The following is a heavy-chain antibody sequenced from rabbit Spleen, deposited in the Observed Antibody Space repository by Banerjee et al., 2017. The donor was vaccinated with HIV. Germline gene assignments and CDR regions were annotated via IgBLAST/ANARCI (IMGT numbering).Heavy chain of an antibody. D-gene: IGHD8-1*01. CDR2: IYTGDGDT. CDR3: ARDTGSSFSTYGMDL. V-gene: IGHV1S45*01. J-gene: IGHJ6*01. CDR1: GFTLSSYW. Sequence: QEQLVESGGGLVQPEGSLTLTCKASGFTLSSYWMYWVRQAPGKRPEWIACIYTGDGDTYYASWAKGRFTISKTSSTVDLKMTSLTVADTATYFCARDTGSSFSTYGMDLWGPGTLVTVS.